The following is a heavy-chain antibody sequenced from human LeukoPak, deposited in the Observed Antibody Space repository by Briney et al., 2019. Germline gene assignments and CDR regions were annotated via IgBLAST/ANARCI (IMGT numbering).Heavy chain of an antibody. D-gene: IGHD3-16*01. V-gene: IGHV4-34*01. CDR2: IYYSGST. J-gene: IGHJ4*02. Sequence: SETLSLTCAVYGGSFSGYYWSWIRQPPGKGLEWIGSIYYSGSTYYNPSLKSRVTISVDTSKNQFSLKLSSVTAADTAVYYCADYRFSYFDYWGQGTLVTVSS. CDR3: ADYRFSYFDY. CDR1: GGSFSGYY.